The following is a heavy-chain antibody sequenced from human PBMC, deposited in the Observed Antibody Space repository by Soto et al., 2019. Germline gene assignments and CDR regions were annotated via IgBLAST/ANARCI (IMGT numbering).Heavy chain of an antibody. CDR3: ARHSGWFDP. CDR1: GGSIRISDYF. Sequence: PSETLSLTCAVSGGSIRISDYFWGWIRQPPGRALEWIASIYHSGSTYYNPTLKSRVTMSVDTSNNQFALTLNSVTAADTAIYYCARHSGWFDPWGQRTLVTVSS. D-gene: IGHD7-27*01. CDR2: IYHSGST. J-gene: IGHJ5*02. V-gene: IGHV4-39*01.